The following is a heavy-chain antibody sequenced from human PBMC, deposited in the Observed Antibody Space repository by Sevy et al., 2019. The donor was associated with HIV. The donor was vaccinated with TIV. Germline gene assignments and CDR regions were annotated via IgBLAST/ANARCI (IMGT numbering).Heavy chain of an antibody. D-gene: IGHD2-8*01. Sequence: GGSLRLSCAASGFTFDDYAMHWVRQAPGKGLEWVSAISWNSGSIDYADSVKGRFTISRDNSKNSLYLQMKSLRVDDMGLYYCARDRDDGYCTNGVCFNFDSWGQGTLVTVSS. CDR3: ARDRDDGYCTNGVCFNFDS. CDR1: GFTFDDYA. V-gene: IGHV3-9*03. J-gene: IGHJ4*01. CDR2: ISWNSGSI.